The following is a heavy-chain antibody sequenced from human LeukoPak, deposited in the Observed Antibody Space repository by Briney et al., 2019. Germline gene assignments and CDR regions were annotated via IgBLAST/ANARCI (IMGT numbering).Heavy chain of an antibody. CDR1: GFISSSYS. V-gene: IGHV3-64*01. Sequence: GGSLRLSCTASGFISSSYSMHWVRQAPGKGLEFVSAISSNGGSTYCANSVKGRFTISRDTSKNTLYLQMGSLRTEDMAVYYCARVGDFSVAAFDIWGQGTMVTVSS. CDR3: ARVGDFSVAAFDI. D-gene: IGHD3-16*01. CDR2: ISSNGGST. J-gene: IGHJ3*02.